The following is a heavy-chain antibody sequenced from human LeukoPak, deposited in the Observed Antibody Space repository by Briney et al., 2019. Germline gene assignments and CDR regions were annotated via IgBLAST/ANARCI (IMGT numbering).Heavy chain of an antibody. CDR2: INHSGST. CDR1: GGSFRGYY. J-gene: IGHJ4*02. V-gene: IGHV4-34*01. D-gene: IGHD3-16*02. Sequence: SETLSLTCAVYGGSFRGYYWSWIRQPPGKGLEWIGEINHSGSTNYNPSLKSRVTISVDTSMNQFSLKLSSVTAADTAVYYCARKALGLSLWGQGTLVTVSS. CDR3: ARKALGLSL.